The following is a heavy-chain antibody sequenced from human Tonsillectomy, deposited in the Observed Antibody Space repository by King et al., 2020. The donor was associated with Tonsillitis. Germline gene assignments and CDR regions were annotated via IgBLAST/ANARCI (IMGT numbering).Heavy chain of an antibody. J-gene: IGHJ5*02. CDR2: IHNSGST. CDR3: ASLDGP. CDR1: GGSISSYY. V-gene: IGHV4-59*01. D-gene: IGHD5-24*01. Sequence: QVQLQASGPGLVKPSETLSLTCTVSGGSISSYYWSWIRQPPGKGLEWIGYIHNSGSTNYNPSLKSRVTISVDTSKNQFSLKLTSVTAADTAVYYCASLDGPWGQGTLVTVSS.